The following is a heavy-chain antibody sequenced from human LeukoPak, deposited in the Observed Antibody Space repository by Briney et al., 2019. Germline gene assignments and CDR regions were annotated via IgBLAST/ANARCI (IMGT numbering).Heavy chain of an antibody. V-gene: IGHV5-10-1*01. CDR1: GYSFSSYW. CDR2: IDPSDSYT. J-gene: IGHJ1*01. D-gene: IGHD1-26*01. CDR3: AGHMLVGAPVHFQH. Sequence: GESLRISCKGSGYSFSSYWISWVRQMPGKGLEWMGRIDPSDSYTNYSPSFQGHVTISADKSISTSYLQWSSLKASDTAMYYCAGHMLVGAPVHFQHWGQGSLVTVSS.